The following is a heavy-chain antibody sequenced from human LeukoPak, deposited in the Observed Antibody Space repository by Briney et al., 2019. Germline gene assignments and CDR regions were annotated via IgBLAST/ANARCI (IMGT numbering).Heavy chain of an antibody. J-gene: IGHJ3*02. CDR2: INPSGGST. CDR1: GYTFTSYY. V-gene: IGHV1-46*01. Sequence: ASVKVSCKASGYTFTSYYMHWVRQAPGQGLEWMGIINPSGGSTSYAQKFQGRVTMTRDMSTSTVYMELSSLRSEDTAVYYCARDGFCGGDCYGMGAFDIWGQGTMVTVSS. CDR3: ARDGFCGGDCYGMGAFDI. D-gene: IGHD2-21*02.